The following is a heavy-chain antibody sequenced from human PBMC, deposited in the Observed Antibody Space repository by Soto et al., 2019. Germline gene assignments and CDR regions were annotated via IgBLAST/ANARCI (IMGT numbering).Heavy chain of an antibody. V-gene: IGHV4-30-2*01. D-gene: IGHD4-17*01. CDR3: ARGRPRDYFLSVYCYGMYC. J-gene: IGHJ6*02. CDR2: IYHSGST. CDR1: GGSISSGGYS. Sequence: SETLSLTCAVSGGSISSGGYSWSWIRQPPGKGLEWIGYIYHSGSTYYNPSLKSRVTISVDRSKNQFSLKLSSVTAADTAVYFCARGRPRDYFLSVYCYGMYCGGQGSTVTVPS.